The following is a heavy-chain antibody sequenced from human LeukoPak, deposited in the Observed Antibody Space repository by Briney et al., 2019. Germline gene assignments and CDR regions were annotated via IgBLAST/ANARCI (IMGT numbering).Heavy chain of an antibody. J-gene: IGHJ2*01. Sequence: GGSLRLSCAASGFTFSSYGMHWVRQAPGKGLEWVAVIWYDGSNKYYADSVKGRFTISRDNAKNSLYLQMNSLRAEDTALYYCAKDVRQWLVGYFDLWGRGTLVTVSS. D-gene: IGHD6-19*01. CDR1: GFTFSSYG. CDR3: AKDVRQWLVGYFDL. V-gene: IGHV3-33*03. CDR2: IWYDGSNK.